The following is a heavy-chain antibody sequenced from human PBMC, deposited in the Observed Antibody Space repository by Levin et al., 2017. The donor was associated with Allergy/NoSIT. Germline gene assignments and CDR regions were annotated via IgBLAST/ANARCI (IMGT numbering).Heavy chain of an antibody. V-gene: IGHV3-30*18. Sequence: PGGSLRLSCAASGFTFSSYGMHWVRQAPGKGLKWVAVISYDGSNKVYADSVKGRFTISRDNSKNTLYLQMNGLRPEDTALYYCVKGGQYYYGSGSYLDWGQGTVVSVSS. J-gene: IGHJ4*02. CDR1: GFTFSSYG. CDR2: ISYDGSNK. D-gene: IGHD3-10*01. CDR3: VKGGQYYYGSGSYLD.